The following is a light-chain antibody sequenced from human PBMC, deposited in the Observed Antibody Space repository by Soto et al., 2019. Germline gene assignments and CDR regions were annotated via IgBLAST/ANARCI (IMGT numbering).Light chain of an antibody. CDR3: SSYAGSNNLGV. Sequence: QSALTQPPSASGARGQSVTISCTGTSSDVGGYNYVSWYQQHPGKAPKLMIYEVSKRPSGVPDRFSGSKSGTTSSLTVSGXXXXXXXXYYCSSYAGSNNLGVFGGGTKVTVL. CDR2: EVS. V-gene: IGLV2-8*01. J-gene: IGLJ3*02. CDR1: SSDVGGYNY.